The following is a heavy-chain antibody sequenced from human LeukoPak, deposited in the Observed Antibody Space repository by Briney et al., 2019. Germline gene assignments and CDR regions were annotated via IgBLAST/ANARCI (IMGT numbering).Heavy chain of an antibody. CDR1: GYTVSSNY. CDR3: ARGDGSYFDY. D-gene: IGHD1-26*01. Sequence: GGSLRLSCAASGYTVSSNYMSWVRQAPGKGLEWVSVIYSGGSTYYADSVKGRFTISRDNSKSTLYIQMNSLRAEDTAVYYCARGDGSYFDYWGQGTLVTVSS. J-gene: IGHJ4*02. V-gene: IGHV3-53*01. CDR2: IYSGGST.